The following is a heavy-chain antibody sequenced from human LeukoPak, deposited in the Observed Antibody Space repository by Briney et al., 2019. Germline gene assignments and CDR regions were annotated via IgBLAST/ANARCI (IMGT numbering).Heavy chain of an antibody. D-gene: IGHD3-10*01. Sequence: ASVKVSCKVSGYTLTELSMHWVRQAPGKGLEWMGGVDPEDGETIYAQKFQGRVTMTEDTSTDTAYMELSSLRSEDTAVYYCATERGMVRGLGGYGMDVWGTGTTVTVSS. CDR3: ATERGMVRGLGGYGMDV. CDR2: VDPEDGET. J-gene: IGHJ6*04. CDR1: GYTLTELS. V-gene: IGHV1-24*01.